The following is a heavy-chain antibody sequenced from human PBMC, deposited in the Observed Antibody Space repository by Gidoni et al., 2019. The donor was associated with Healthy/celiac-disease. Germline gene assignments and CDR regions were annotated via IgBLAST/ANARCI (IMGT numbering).Heavy chain of an antibody. D-gene: IGHD6-19*01. J-gene: IGHJ4*02. CDR3: AKDEIYIAVAGYFDY. V-gene: IGHV3-9*01. Sequence: EVQLVESGGGLVQPGRSLRLSCAASGFPFDDYAMHWVRQAPGKGLEWVSGISWNSGSIGYADSVKGRFTISRDNAKNSLYLQMNSLRAEDTALYYCAKDEIYIAVAGYFDYWGQGTLVTVSS. CDR1: GFPFDDYA. CDR2: ISWNSGSI.